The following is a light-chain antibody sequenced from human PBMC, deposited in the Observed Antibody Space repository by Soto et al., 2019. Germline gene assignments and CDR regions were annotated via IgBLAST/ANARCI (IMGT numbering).Light chain of an antibody. J-gene: IGKJ4*01. CDR1: QSVSSY. Sequence: IVVTQSPSTLSLSPGERATLSCRASQSVSSYLAWYQQKPGQAPRLLIYDASNRATGIPARFSGSGSGTDFTLTISSLEPEDFAVYYCQQRSNWPGLTFGGGTKVDIK. CDR3: QQRSNWPGLT. V-gene: IGKV3-11*01. CDR2: DAS.